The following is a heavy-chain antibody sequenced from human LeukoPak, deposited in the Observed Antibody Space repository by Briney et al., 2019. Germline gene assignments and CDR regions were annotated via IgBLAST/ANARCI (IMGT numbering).Heavy chain of an antibody. Sequence: PGGSLRLSCAASGFSFRNYAMHWVRQAPGKGLQWVAVIWYDGNTMFYADSVKGRFTISRDNAKNSLYLQMNSLRAEDTAVYYCARDRSTVEGYYYYYYGMDVWGQGTTVTVSS. V-gene: IGHV3-33*01. CDR3: ARDRSTVEGYYYYYYGMDV. J-gene: IGHJ6*02. CDR2: IWYDGNTM. D-gene: IGHD4-17*01. CDR1: GFSFRNYA.